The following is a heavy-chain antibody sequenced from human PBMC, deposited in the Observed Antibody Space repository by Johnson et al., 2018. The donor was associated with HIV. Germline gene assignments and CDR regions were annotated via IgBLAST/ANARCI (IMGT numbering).Heavy chain of an antibody. CDR3: ARDSARTVYDGSGSPPSAFDI. V-gene: IGHV3-23*04. D-gene: IGHD3-10*01. CDR1: GFTFSSYA. CDR2: ISGSGGST. J-gene: IGHJ3*02. Sequence: EKLVESGGGVVQPGRSLRLSCAASGFTFSSYAMSWVRQAPGKGLEWVSAISGSGGSTYYADSVKGRFTISRDNSKNTLYLQMNSLRAEDTAGYYCARDSARTVYDGSGSPPSAFDIWGQGTMVTVSS.